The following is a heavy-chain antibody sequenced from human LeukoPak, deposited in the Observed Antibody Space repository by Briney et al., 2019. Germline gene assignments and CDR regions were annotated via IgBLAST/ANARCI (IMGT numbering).Heavy chain of an antibody. Sequence: SVEVCCKASGGTFSSYAISWVRQAPGQGLEWMGGIIPIFGTADYAQKFQGRVTITADESTSTAYMELSSLRSEDTAVYYCARAKQQPSLFDYWGQGTLVTVSS. J-gene: IGHJ4*02. D-gene: IGHD6-13*01. V-gene: IGHV1-69*13. CDR2: IIPIFGTA. CDR1: GGTFSSYA. CDR3: ARAKQQPSLFDY.